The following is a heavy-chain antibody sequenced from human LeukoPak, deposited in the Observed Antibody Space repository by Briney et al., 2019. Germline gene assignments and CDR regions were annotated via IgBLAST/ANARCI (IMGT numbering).Heavy chain of an antibody. CDR1: GFIFNNAW. CDR3: ITDKPYRGLRAFDY. J-gene: IGHJ4*02. Sequence: PGGSVTLSCAGTGFIFNNAWMVWLPQAPGKGLEGVGRMKSIVDGWTTDHAATVEGRFTISRDDSKTTLYLQKHRLKTEATAVYYCITDKPYRGLRAFDYWGQGTLVTVSS. CDR2: MKSIVDGWTT. V-gene: IGHV3-15*01. D-gene: IGHD1-26*01.